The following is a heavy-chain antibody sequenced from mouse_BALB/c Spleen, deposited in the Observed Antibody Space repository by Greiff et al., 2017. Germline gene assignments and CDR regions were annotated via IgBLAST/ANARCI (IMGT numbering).Heavy chain of an antibody. CDR1: GFTFSSFG. CDR2: ISSGSSTI. Sequence: VMLVESGGGLVQPGGSRKLSCAASGFTFSSFGMHWVRQAPEKGLEWVAYISSGSSTIYYADTVKGRFTISRDNPKNTLFLQMTSLRSEDTAMYYCARSLTGTGWFAYWGQGTLVTVSA. J-gene: IGHJ3*01. V-gene: IGHV5-17*02. D-gene: IGHD4-1*01. CDR3: ARSLTGTGWFAY.